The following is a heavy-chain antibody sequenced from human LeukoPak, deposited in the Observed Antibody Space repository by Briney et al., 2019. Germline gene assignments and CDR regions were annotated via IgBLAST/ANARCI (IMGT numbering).Heavy chain of an antibody. CDR3: ARDGGRNNDY. Sequence: GGSLRLSCAASGFIFSSYEMNWVRQAPGKGLELVSYISTNGATIYYADSVKGRFTISRDNAKNSLYLQMNSLRAEDTAVYYCARDGGRNNDYWGQGTLVTVSS. D-gene: IGHD3-3*01. J-gene: IGHJ4*02. V-gene: IGHV3-48*03. CDR2: ISTNGATI. CDR1: GFIFSSYE.